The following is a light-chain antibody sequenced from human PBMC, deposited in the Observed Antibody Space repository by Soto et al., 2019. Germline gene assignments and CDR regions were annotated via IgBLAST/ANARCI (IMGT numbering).Light chain of an antibody. Sequence: DIVLTQSPGTLYLSPGERATLSCRASQRVSDMYLAWYQQKPGQAPRLLIHASNMATGIPYRFSGSGSGTDFMRTIRRVEPEDFGVYYWQQYGTSALFGPRPKVEIK. CDR3: QQYGTSAL. J-gene: IGKJ3*01. V-gene: IGKV3-20*01. CDR1: QRVSDMY. CDR2: AS.